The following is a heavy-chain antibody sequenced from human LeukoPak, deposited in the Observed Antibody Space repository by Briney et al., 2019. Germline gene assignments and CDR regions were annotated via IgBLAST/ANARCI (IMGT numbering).Heavy chain of an antibody. D-gene: IGHD3-9*01. CDR2: ISWNSGSI. CDR1: GFTFDDYA. J-gene: IGHJ4*02. V-gene: IGHV3-9*01. Sequence: GGSLRPSCAASGFTFDDYAMHWVRQAPGKGLGWVSGISWNSGSIGYADSVKGRFTISRDNAKNSLYLQMNSLRAEDTALYYCAKEKTGIDYWGQGTLVTVSS. CDR3: AKEKTGIDY.